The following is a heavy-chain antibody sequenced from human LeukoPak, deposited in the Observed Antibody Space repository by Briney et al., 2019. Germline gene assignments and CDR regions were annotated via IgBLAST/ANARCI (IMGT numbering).Heavy chain of an antibody. CDR1: GFTFSTYS. CDR3: ARVEWEGRHPTLNY. CDR2: ISGSSSTM. Sequence: PGGSLRLSCAASGFTFSTYSMNWVRQAPGMGLDWVSYISGSSSTMHYADSVKGRFTISRDNAKNSLYLQMNSLRAEDTAVYYCARVEWEGRHPTLNYWGQGTLVTVSS. J-gene: IGHJ4*02. V-gene: IGHV3-48*04. D-gene: IGHD1-26*01.